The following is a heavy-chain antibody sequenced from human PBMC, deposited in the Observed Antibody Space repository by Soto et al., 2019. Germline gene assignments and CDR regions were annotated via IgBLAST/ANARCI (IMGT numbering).Heavy chain of an antibody. Sequence: GGSLRLSCAASGFTFRSYSMNWVRQAPGKGLEWVSSISSSSSYIYYAESVKGRFTIPRDNAKNSLYLQMNSLRAEDTAVYYCARDVVNGGGDTFDIWGQGTMVTVSS. D-gene: IGHD2-21*01. V-gene: IGHV3-21*01. CDR1: GFTFRSYS. CDR3: ARDVVNGGGDTFDI. CDR2: ISSSSSYI. J-gene: IGHJ3*02.